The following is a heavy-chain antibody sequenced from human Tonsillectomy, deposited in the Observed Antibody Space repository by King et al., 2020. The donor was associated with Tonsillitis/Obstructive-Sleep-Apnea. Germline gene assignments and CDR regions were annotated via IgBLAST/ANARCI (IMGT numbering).Heavy chain of an antibody. CDR1: GFSLSTSAVG. D-gene: IGHD3-10*01. CDR2: IYWDDDK. J-gene: IGHJ4*02. CDR3: VHLDDGSGSYYTTHFGF. Sequence: ITLKESGPTLVKPTQTLTLTCTFSGFSLSTSAVGVGWIRQPPGKALEWLAVIYWDDDKRYSPSVKSRLTITKDTSKTQVVLTMTNMDPVDTATYYCVHLDDGSGSYYTTHFGFWGQGTLVTVSS. V-gene: IGHV2-5*02.